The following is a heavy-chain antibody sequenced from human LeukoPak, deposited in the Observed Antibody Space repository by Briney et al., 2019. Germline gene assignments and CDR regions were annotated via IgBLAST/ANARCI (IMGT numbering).Heavy chain of an antibody. V-gene: IGHV3-15*01. Sequence: GGSLRLSCAASGFTFSNAWMSWVRQAPGKGLEWVGRIKSKTDGGTTDYAAPVKGRFTISRDDSKNTLYLQMNSLKTEDTAVYYCHYPIILAYCGGDRYSNDYWGQGTLVTVSS. J-gene: IGHJ4*02. D-gene: IGHD2-21*02. CDR2: IKSKTDGGTT. CDR1: GFTFSNAW. CDR3: HYPIILAYCGGDRYSNDY.